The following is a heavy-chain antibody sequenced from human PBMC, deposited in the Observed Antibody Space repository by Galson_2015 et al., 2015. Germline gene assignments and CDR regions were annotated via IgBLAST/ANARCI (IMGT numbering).Heavy chain of an antibody. J-gene: IGHJ4*02. V-gene: IGHV3-21*01. Sequence: SLRLSCAASGFTFSSYSMNWVRQAPGKGLEWVSSISSSSYIYYADSVKGRFTISRDNAKNSLYLQMNSLRAEDTAVYYCARGGVGATTDYWGQGTLVTVSS. D-gene: IGHD1-26*01. CDR1: GFTFSSYS. CDR2: ISSSSYI. CDR3: ARGGVGATTDY.